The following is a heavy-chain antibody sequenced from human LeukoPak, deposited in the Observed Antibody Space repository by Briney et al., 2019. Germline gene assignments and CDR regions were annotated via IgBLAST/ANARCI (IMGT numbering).Heavy chain of an antibody. V-gene: IGHV1-18*01. CDR1: GYTFTSYG. CDR2: ISAYNGNT. Sequence: GASVKVSCKASGYTFTSYGISWVRQAPGQGLEWMGWISAYNGNTNYAQKLRGRVTMTTDTSTSTAYMELRSLRSDDTAVYYCARGYCSSTSCLPFDYWGQGALVTVSS. J-gene: IGHJ4*02. D-gene: IGHD2-2*01. CDR3: ARGYCSSTSCLPFDY.